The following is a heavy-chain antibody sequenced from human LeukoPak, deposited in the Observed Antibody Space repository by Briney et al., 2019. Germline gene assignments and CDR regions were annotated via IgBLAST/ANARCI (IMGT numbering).Heavy chain of an antibody. Sequence: GGSLRLSCAASGFTFSGYYMSWIRQAPGKGLEWVSYISSSGSTIYYADSVKGRFTISRDNAKNSLYLQMNSLRAEDTAVYYCAKLTLGYCSGGRCFFDYWGQGTQVTVSS. CDR1: GFTFSGYY. J-gene: IGHJ4*02. CDR3: AKLTLGYCSGGRCFFDY. V-gene: IGHV3-11*01. CDR2: ISSSGSTI. D-gene: IGHD2-15*01.